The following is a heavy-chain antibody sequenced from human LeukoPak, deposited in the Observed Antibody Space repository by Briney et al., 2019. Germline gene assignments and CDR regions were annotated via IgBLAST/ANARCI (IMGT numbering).Heavy chain of an antibody. CDR3: AKSYCGGDCFALRN. Sequence: SETLSLTCTVSGGSISSYYWSWIRQPPGEGLEWIGYIYYSGSTKYNPSLKSRVTMSVDTSKNQFSLKLSSVTAADTAVYYCAKSYCGGDCFALRNWGPRTLVTVSS. V-gene: IGHV4-59*08. CDR1: GGSISSYY. D-gene: IGHD2-21*02. CDR2: IYYSGST. J-gene: IGHJ4*02.